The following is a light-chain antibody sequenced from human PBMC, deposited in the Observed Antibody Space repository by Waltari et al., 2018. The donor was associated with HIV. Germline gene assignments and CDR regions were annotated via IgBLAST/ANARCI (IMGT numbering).Light chain of an antibody. CDR3: QQYDDGPRGIT. V-gene: IGKV3-15*01. CDR1: QSISAK. Sequence: EIVMTQSPPTLSVSPGQRVTLSCRASQSISAKIAWYQQRPGQAPRLIIYEAATRPSGIPVRFSGSGSGTEFTLTITSLQSEDFATYFCQQYDDGPRGITFGQGTMLEIK. CDR2: EAA. J-gene: IGKJ2*01.